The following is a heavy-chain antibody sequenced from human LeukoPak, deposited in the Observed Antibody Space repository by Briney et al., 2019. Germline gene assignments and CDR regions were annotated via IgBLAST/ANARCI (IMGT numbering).Heavy chain of an antibody. CDR1: GYTFTGYY. CDR2: INPNGGGT. J-gene: IGHJ6*02. CDR3: ARDVPVVGATSPGYYYGMDV. V-gene: IGHV1-2*02. D-gene: IGHD1-26*01. Sequence: GASVKVSCKASGYTFTGYYMHWVRQAPGQGLEWMGWINPNGGGTNYAQKFQGRVTMTRDTSISTAYMELSRLRSDDTAVYYCARDVPVVGATSPGYYYGMDVWGQGTTVTVSS.